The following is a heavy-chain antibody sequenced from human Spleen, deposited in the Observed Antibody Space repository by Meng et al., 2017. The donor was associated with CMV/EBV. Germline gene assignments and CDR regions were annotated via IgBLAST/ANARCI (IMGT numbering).Heavy chain of an antibody. J-gene: IGHJ4*02. CDR2: IYYSGGT. D-gene: IGHD3-22*01. Sequence: SETLSLTCTVSGGSVSSTSYAWTWIRQPPGKGLEWIGYIYYSGGTNYNPSLESRLTMSVDTSKNQFSLKLSSVTAADTAVYYCASRDSSGYYPSVDYWGQGTLVTVSS. CDR1: GGSVSSTSYA. V-gene: IGHV4-61*01. CDR3: ASRDSSGYYPSVDY.